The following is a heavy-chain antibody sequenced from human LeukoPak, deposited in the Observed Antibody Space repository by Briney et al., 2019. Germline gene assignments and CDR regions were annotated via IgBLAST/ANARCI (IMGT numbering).Heavy chain of an antibody. D-gene: IGHD5-18*01. V-gene: IGHV4-39*07. CDR1: GGSISSSSYY. Sequence: SETLSLTCSVSGGSISSSSYYWGWIRQPPGKGLEWIGSIYYSGRTYYNPSLKSRVTISVDTSKNQFSLRLNSVTAADTAVYYCAREGDTYGQYYFDYWGQGTLVTVSS. CDR3: AREGDTYGQYYFDY. CDR2: IYYSGRT. J-gene: IGHJ4*02.